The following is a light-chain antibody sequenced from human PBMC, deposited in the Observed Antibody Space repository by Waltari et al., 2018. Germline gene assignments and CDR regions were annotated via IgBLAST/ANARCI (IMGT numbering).Light chain of an antibody. CDR3: QVWDSGSDHYV. Sequence: SYVLPQPPPLSVAPAQTPRITSDGNTSGRNIVHWYQQNPGQAPVLVVYDDGDRTSGIPERFSVSNSGNTATLSISRVDAGDEDDYYCQVWDSGSDHYVFGTVTKVTVL. CDR2: DDG. V-gene: IGLV3-21*02. CDR1: TSGRNI. J-gene: IGLJ1*01.